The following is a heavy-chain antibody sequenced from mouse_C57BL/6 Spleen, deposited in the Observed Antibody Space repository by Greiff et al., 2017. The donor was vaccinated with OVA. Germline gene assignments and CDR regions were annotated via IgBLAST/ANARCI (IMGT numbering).Heavy chain of an antibody. D-gene: IGHD2-4*01. CDR2: IYPGSGST. J-gene: IGHJ3*01. CDR1: GYTFTSYW. Sequence: QVQLQQPGAELVKPGASVKMSCKASGYTFTSYWITWVKPRPGPGLEWIGDIYPGSGSTNYNEKFKSKDTLTVDKSSSTDDMQLSSRTSEDSAVYYCAVYDDYDVWFAYWGQGTLVTVSA. V-gene: IGHV1-55*01. CDR3: AVYDDYDVWFAY.